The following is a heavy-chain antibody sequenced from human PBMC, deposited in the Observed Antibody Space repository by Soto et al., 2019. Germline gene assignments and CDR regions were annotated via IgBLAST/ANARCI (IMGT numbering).Heavy chain of an antibody. Sequence: EVQLLESGGGVVQPGGSLRLSCAASGFTFSSYAMNWVRQAPGKGLEWVAAISCSGGSTYYADSVKGRFTVSRDNSKNTLYLRMNSLRAEDTAVYYCAKRIAAACTNALDVWGQGTMVTVSS. CDR3: AKRIAAACTNALDV. D-gene: IGHD6-13*01. CDR1: GFTFSSYA. J-gene: IGHJ6*02. V-gene: IGHV3-23*01. CDR2: ISCSGGST.